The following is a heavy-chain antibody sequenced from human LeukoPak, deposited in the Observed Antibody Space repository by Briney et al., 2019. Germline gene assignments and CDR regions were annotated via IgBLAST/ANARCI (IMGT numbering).Heavy chain of an antibody. CDR2: ISYDGSNK. Sequence: GRSLRLSCAASGFTFSSYAMHWVRQAPGKGLEWVAVISYDGSNKYYADSVKGRFTMSRDNSKNTLYLQMNSLRAEDTAVYHCARDGYSYGYNFFDYWGQGNLVTVSS. CDR1: GFTFSSYA. CDR3: ARDGYSYGYNFFDY. D-gene: IGHD5-18*01. J-gene: IGHJ4*02. V-gene: IGHV3-30-3*01.